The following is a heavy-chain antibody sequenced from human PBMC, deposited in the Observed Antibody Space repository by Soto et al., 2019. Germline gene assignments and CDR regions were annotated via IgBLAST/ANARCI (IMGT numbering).Heavy chain of an antibody. CDR2: MNPNTGNS. D-gene: IGHD1-1*01. J-gene: IGHJ4*02. Sequence: ASVKVSCKASGYTFTSYDIYWVRQATGQGLEWMGWMNPNTGNSGYAQKFQGRVTMTSDTSISTAHMELSSLRSEDTAVYYCARRAETNAWNGFGADKYYFDFWGQGTLVTVPQ. V-gene: IGHV1-8*01. CDR1: GYTFTSYD. CDR3: ARRAETNAWNGFGADKYYFDF.